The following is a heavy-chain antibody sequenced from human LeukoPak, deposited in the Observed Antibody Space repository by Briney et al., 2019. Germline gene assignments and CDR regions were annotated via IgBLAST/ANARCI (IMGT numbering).Heavy chain of an antibody. V-gene: IGHV1-69*05. J-gene: IGHJ4*02. CDR3: ARVPTTVTTWFDY. D-gene: IGHD4-17*01. CDR1: GGTFSSYA. Sequence: ASVKVSCKASGGTFSSYAISWVRQAPGQGLEWMGGIIPIFGTANYAQKFQGRVTITTDESTSTAYKELSSLRSEDTAVYYCARVPTTVTTWFDYWGQGTLVTVSS. CDR2: IIPIFGTA.